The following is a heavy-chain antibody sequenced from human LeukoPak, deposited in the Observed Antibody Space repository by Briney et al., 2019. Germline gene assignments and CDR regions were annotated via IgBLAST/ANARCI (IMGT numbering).Heavy chain of an antibody. J-gene: IGHJ4*02. CDR2: INHSGST. D-gene: IGHD6-6*01. CDR1: GGSFSGYY. V-gene: IGHV4-34*01. CDR3: ARGAYSSSSWKPSSLDY. Sequence: PSETLSLTCAVYGGSFSGYYWSWIRQPPGKGLEWIGEINHSGSTNYNPSLRSRVTISVDTSKNQFSLKLSSVTAADTAVYYCARGAYSSSSWKPSSLDYWGQGTLVTVSS.